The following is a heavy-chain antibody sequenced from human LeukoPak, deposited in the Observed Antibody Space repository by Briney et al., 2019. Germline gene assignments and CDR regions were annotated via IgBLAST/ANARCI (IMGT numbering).Heavy chain of an antibody. CDR1: GFTFSSYA. V-gene: IGHV3-23*01. Sequence: GGSLRLSCAASGFTFSSYAMSWVRQAPGKGLEWVSAISGSGGSTYYADSVKGRFTISRDNSKSTLYLQMNSLRAEDTAVYYCAKDLGAAAGTVVRYYFDYWGQGTLVTVSS. J-gene: IGHJ4*02. D-gene: IGHD6-13*01. CDR2: ISGSGGST. CDR3: AKDLGAAAGTVVRYYFDY.